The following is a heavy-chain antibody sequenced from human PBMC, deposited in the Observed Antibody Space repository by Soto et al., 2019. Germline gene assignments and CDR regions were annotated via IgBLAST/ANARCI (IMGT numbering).Heavy chain of an antibody. V-gene: IGHV4-30-2*01. Sequence: PSETLSLTCAGSGGSISSGGYSWSWIRQPPGKGLEWIGYIYHSGSTYYNPSLKSRVTISVDRSKNQFSLKLSSVTAADTAVYYCARSQYGSGSYYPYYFDYWGQGTLVTVSS. CDR1: GGSISSGGYS. D-gene: IGHD3-10*01. CDR3: ARSQYGSGSYYPYYFDY. J-gene: IGHJ4*02. CDR2: IYHSGST.